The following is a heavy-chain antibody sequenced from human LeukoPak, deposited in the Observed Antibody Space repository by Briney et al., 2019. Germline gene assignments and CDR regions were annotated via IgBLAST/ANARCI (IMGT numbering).Heavy chain of an antibody. CDR2: IYKAGNT. CDR3: AREMSGSNDAFDI. V-gene: IGHV3-13*01. J-gene: IGHJ3*02. Sequence: GGSLRLSCAASGFTLSSYDMHWVRQAPGEGLEWVSMIYKAGNTYYTGSVKGRFTISRENAKSSLYLQMNSLTAGDTAVYYCAREMSGSNDAFDIWGPGTMVTVSS. CDR1: GFTLSSYD. D-gene: IGHD3-10*01.